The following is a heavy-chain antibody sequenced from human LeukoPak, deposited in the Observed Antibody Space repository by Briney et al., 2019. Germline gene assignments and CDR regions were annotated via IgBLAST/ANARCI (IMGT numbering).Heavy chain of an antibody. CDR1: GFTFTTYT. J-gene: IGHJ3*02. Sequence: PGGSLRLSCAASGFTFTTYTMNWVRQAPGKGLEWVSYISSSSATIYYADSVKGRFTISRDNAKNSLYPQMNSLRAEDTAVYYCAREYSSSSGRAFDIWGQGTMVTVSS. V-gene: IGHV3-48*01. D-gene: IGHD6-6*01. CDR3: AREYSSSSGRAFDI. CDR2: ISSSSATI.